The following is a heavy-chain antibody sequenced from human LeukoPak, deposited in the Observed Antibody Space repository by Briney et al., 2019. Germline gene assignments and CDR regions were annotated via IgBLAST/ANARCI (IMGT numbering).Heavy chain of an antibody. D-gene: IGHD5-18*01. J-gene: IGHJ1*01. V-gene: IGHV7-4-1*02. CDR3: ARDKARGYSYGYYFQH. CDR2: INTNTGNP. CDR1: GYTFTSYA. Sequence: ASVKVSCKASGYTFTSYAMNWVRQAPGQGLEWMGWINTNTGNPTYAQGFTGRFVFSLDTSVSTAYLQISGLKAEDTAVYYCARDKARGYSYGYYFQHWGQGTLVTVSS.